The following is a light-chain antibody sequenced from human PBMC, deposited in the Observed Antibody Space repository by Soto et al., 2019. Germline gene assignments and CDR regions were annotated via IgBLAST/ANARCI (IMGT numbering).Light chain of an antibody. Sequence: EIVLTQSPGTLSVSPGERATLSCSASQSVSSYLAWYQQKPGQAPRLLIYDASNRATGIPARFSGSGSGTDFTLTISSLEPEDFAVYYCQQRSNWPPGLTFGGGTKVDIK. V-gene: IGKV3-11*01. CDR3: QQRSNWPPGLT. J-gene: IGKJ4*01. CDR2: DAS. CDR1: QSVSSY.